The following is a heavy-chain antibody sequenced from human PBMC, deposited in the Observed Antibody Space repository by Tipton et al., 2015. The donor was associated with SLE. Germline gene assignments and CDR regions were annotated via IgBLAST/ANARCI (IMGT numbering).Heavy chain of an antibody. CDR2: ITYSGRA. D-gene: IGHD3-16*01. CDR1: GGSFSGYY. V-gene: IGHV4-34*01. J-gene: IGHJ6*02. Sequence: TLSLTCAVDGGSFSGYYWSWVRQPPGKGLEWIGEITYSGRANYNPSLKSRVTISVDTSKNQFSLNLTSVTAADTAVYYCARAYTGSSVAMDVWGQGTTVIVYS. CDR3: ARAYTGSSVAMDV.